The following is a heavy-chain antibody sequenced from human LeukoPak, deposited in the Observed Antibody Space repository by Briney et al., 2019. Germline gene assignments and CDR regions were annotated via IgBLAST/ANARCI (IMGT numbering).Heavy chain of an antibody. J-gene: IGHJ3*01. CDR3: ARVAGYYYA. CDR2: INHSGST. CDR1: GGSFSGYY. V-gene: IGHV4-34*01. Sequence: SETLSLTCAVYGGSFSGYYWSWIRPPPGKGLGWIGEINHSGSTNYNPSLKSRVTISVDTSKNQFSLKLSSVTAADTAVYYCARVAGYYYAWGQGTMVTVSS. D-gene: IGHD3-10*01.